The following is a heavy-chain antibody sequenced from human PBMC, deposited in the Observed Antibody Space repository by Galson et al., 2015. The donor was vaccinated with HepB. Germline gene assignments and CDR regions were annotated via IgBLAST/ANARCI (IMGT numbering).Heavy chain of an antibody. CDR3: ARDWAVAGVDNWFDP. J-gene: IGHJ5*02. V-gene: IGHV1-18*04. D-gene: IGHD6-19*01. CDR2: IGAYNGNA. CDR1: GYTFNNYV. Sequence: SVKVSCKASGYTFNNYVISWVRQAPGQGLEWMGWIGAYNGNADYAQKFRGRVTLTTDTSTSTAYMELRSLRSDDTAVYYCARDWAVAGVDNWFDPWGQGTLVTVSS.